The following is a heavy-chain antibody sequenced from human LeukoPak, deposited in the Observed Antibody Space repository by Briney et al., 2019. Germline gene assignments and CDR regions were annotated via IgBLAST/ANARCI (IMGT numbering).Heavy chain of an antibody. Sequence: PSETLSLTCAVYGGSFSGYYWSWIRQPPGKGLEWIGEINHSGSTSYNPSLKSRVTISVDTSKNQFSLKLSSVTAADTAVYYCAREGRSSGYYARKRAILDYWGQGTLVTVSS. V-gene: IGHV4-34*01. D-gene: IGHD3-22*01. CDR3: AREGRSSGYYARKRAILDY. J-gene: IGHJ4*02. CDR2: INHSGST. CDR1: GGSFSGYY.